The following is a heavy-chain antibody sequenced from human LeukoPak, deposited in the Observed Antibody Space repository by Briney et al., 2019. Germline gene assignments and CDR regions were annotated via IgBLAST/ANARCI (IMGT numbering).Heavy chain of an antibody. D-gene: IGHD3-22*01. V-gene: IGHV1-2*02. CDR2: INPNSGGT. CDR1: GYTFTAYY. Sequence: GALVMVSCTASGYTFTAYYMHWVRQAPGQGLEWLGWINPNSGGTNYAQKLQGRVTMTRDTSISTAYMELSRLRSDDTAVYYCARGRKPNSSGYYPAGYWGQGTLVTVSS. J-gene: IGHJ4*02. CDR3: ARGRKPNSSGYYPAGY.